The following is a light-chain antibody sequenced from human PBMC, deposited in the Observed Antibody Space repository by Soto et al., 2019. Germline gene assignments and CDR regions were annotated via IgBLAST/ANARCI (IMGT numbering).Light chain of an antibody. Sequence: QSALTQPASVSGSPGQSITISCTGTSSDVGGYNYVSWYQQHPGKAPKLMIYDVSNRPSGISNRFSGSKSGNTASLTISGLQAEDEADYYCSSYTGSSTYVFGTGTKLPVL. J-gene: IGLJ1*01. CDR3: SSYTGSSTYV. CDR2: DVS. V-gene: IGLV2-14*01. CDR1: SSDVGGYNY.